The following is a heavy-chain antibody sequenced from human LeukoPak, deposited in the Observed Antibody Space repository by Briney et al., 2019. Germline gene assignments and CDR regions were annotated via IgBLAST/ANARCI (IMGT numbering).Heavy chain of an antibody. D-gene: IGHD3-9*01. CDR1: GYTFTGYY. Sequence: GASVKVSCKASGYTFTGYYMHWVRQAPGQGLEWMGWINPNSGGTNYAQKFQGRVTMTRDTSISTAYMELSRLRSDDTAVYYLAREHYDILTGGSGPSDYYYGMDVWGQGTTVTVSS. V-gene: IGHV1-2*02. J-gene: IGHJ6*02. CDR3: AREHYDILTGGSGPSDYYYGMDV. CDR2: INPNSGGT.